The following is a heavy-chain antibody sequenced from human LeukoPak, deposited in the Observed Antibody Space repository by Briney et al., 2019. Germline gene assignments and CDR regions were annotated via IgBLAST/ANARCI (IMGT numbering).Heavy chain of an antibody. V-gene: IGHV4-39*01. Sequence: SETLSLTCTVSGGSISSSSYYWGWIRQPPGKGLEWIGSIYYSGSTYYNPSLKSRVTISVDTSKNQFSLKLSSVTAADTAVYYCARLSYGYLDYWGQGTLVTVSS. CDR1: GGSISSSSYY. J-gene: IGHJ4*02. CDR2: IYYSGST. D-gene: IGHD6-13*01. CDR3: ARLSYGYLDY.